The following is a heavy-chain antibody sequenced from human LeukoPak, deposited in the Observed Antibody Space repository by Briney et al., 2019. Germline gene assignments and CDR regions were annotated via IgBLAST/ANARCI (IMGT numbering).Heavy chain of an antibody. CDR3: AKGGPYGGTSQGGFDY. CDR2: ISYGGTTT. J-gene: IGHJ4*02. D-gene: IGHD4-23*01. Sequence: GGSLRLSCAASGFTFSSYVMTWVRQAPGRGLEWVSGISYGGTTTYYANSVKGRFTISRDNSQNTLYLQMNNVRAEDTAVYYCAKGGPYGGTSQGGFDYWGQGTLVSVSA. V-gene: IGHV3-23*01. CDR1: GFTFSSYV.